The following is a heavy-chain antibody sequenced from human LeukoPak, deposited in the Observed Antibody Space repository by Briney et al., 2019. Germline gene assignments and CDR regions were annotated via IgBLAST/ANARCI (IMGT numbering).Heavy chain of an antibody. V-gene: IGHV4-34*01. J-gene: IGHJ4*02. Sequence: SETLSLTCAVYGGSFSGYYWSWIRQPPGKGLEWIVEIYHSGSTNYNPSLKSRVTISVDTSKNQFSLKLSSVTAADTAVYYCARLLLWFGELSSRYYFDYWGQGTLVTVSS. CDR1: GGSFSGYY. CDR2: IYHSGST. D-gene: IGHD3-10*01. CDR3: ARLLLWFGELSSRYYFDY.